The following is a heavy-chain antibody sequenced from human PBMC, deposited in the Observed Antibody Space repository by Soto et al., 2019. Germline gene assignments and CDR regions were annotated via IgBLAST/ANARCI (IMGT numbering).Heavy chain of an antibody. Sequence: PGGSLRLSCAASGFTFSSYAMHWVRQAPGKGLEWVAVISYDGSNKYYADSVKGRFTISRDNSKNTLYLQMNSLRAEDTAVYYCARGGYDFWSGYYYYGMDVWGQGTTVTVSS. V-gene: IGHV3-30-3*01. CDR1: GFTFSSYA. CDR3: ARGGYDFWSGYYYYGMDV. J-gene: IGHJ6*02. CDR2: ISYDGSNK. D-gene: IGHD3-3*01.